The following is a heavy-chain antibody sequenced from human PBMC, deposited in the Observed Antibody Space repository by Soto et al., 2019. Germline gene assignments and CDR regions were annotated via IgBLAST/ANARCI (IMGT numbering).Heavy chain of an antibody. V-gene: IGHV3-21*01. Sequence: PGGSLRLSCAASGFTFSSYSMNWVRQAPGKGLEWVSSISSSSSYIYYADSVKGRFTISRDNAKNSLYLQMNSLRAEDTAVYYCAIRHSSGYYPLGYYGMDVWRQGTTVTVSS. CDR3: AIRHSSGYYPLGYYGMDV. CDR2: ISSSSSYI. D-gene: IGHD3-22*01. J-gene: IGHJ6*02. CDR1: GFTFSSYS.